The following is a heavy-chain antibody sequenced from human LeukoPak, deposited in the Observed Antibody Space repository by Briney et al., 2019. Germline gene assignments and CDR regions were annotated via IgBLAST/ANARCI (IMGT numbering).Heavy chain of an antibody. V-gene: IGHV3-23*01. Sequence: PGGSLRLSCAASGFTLSNYGMNWVRQAPGNGLEWVSGIGVGGTTYYADSVKGRFTISRDTSKNTLYVQMSSLRAEDTAVYYCAKAQGYYDCWGQGTLVTVSS. D-gene: IGHD3-22*01. CDR2: IGVGGTT. J-gene: IGHJ4*02. CDR3: AKAQGYYDC. CDR1: GFTLSNYG.